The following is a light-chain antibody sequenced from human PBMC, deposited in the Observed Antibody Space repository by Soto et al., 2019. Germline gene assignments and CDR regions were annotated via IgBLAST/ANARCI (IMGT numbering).Light chain of an antibody. CDR3: AAWDDSLNAL. V-gene: IGLV1-44*01. CDR1: SSNIGDNP. Sequence: QSVLTQPPSASGTPGQRITISCSGSSSNIGDNPVNWYQQLPGAAPKLLIYINDQRPSGVPDRFSGSKSGTSASLAISGIQPEDEADYYCAAWDDSLNALFGTGTKVTIL. J-gene: IGLJ1*01. CDR2: IND.